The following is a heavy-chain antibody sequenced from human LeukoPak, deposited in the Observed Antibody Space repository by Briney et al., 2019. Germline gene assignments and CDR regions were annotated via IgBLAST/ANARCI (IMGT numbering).Heavy chain of an antibody. J-gene: IGHJ6*03. CDR2: IKQDGSEK. Sequence: GGSLRLSCAASGFTFSSYWMSWVRQAPGKGLEWVANIKQDGSEKYYVDSVKGRFTISRDNAKNSLYLQMNSLRAEDTAVYYCARNTKEQWLETRRYYYYYYMDVWGKGTTVTVSS. V-gene: IGHV3-7*01. CDR1: GFTFSSYW. CDR3: ARNTKEQWLETRRYYYYYYMDV. D-gene: IGHD6-19*01.